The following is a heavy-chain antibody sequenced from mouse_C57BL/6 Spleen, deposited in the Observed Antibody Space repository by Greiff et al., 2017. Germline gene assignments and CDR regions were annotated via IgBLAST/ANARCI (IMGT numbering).Heavy chain of an antibody. CDR2: ISYSGST. CDR1: GYSITSGYD. D-gene: IGHD2-5*01. CDR3: ARASNYLYAMDY. V-gene: IGHV3-1*01. Sequence: EVQGVESGPGMVKPSQSLSLTCTVTGYSITSGYDWHWIRHFPGNKLEWMGYISYSGSTNYNPSLKSRISITHDTSKNHFFLKLNSVTTEDTATYYCARASNYLYAMDYWGQGTSVTVSS. J-gene: IGHJ4*01.